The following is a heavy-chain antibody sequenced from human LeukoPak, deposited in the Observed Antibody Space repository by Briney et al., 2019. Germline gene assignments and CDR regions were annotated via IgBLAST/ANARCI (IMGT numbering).Heavy chain of an antibody. CDR3: ARHENIVVVASATAFDY. CDR2: IYYSGNT. CDR1: GGSISSSSHF. V-gene: IGHV4-39*01. J-gene: IGHJ4*02. Sequence: SETLSLTCSVSGGSISSSSHFWGWIRQPPGKGLEWIGSIYYSGNTNYNPSLKSRVTMSVDTSKNYFSLKVTSVTAADTAMYYCARHENIVVVASATAFDYWGQGALVTVSS. D-gene: IGHD2-15*01.